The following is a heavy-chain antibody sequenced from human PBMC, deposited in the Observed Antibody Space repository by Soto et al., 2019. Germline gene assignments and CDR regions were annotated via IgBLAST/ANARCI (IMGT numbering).Heavy chain of an antibody. D-gene: IGHD7-27*01. Sequence: SLTYVGSGFSSENCARTWVAEAPKKGLEWVSYISSSSSVIDYADSVKGRFTVSRDNARNSLYLQMNSLRAEDTAVYYCARDLSWGSNWYYYMDVWGKGTTVTVSS. J-gene: IGHJ6*03. CDR1: GFSSENCA. CDR2: ISSSSSVI. CDR3: ARDLSWGSNWYYYMDV. V-gene: IGHV3-48*01.